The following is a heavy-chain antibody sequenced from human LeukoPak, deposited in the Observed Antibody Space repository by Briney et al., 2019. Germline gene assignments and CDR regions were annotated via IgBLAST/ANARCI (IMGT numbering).Heavy chain of an antibody. CDR2: ISYDATNK. CDR1: GFTFSSYG. Sequence: PGRSLRLSCAASGFTFSSYGMHWVRQAPGKGLEWVAVISYDATNKYYADSVKGRFTLSRDNSKNTLYLQTNTLRDEDTAVYYCAKASSNYFYYFEYWGQGTLVTVSS. D-gene: IGHD2/OR15-2a*01. J-gene: IGHJ4*02. CDR3: AKASSNYFYYFEY. V-gene: IGHV3-30*18.